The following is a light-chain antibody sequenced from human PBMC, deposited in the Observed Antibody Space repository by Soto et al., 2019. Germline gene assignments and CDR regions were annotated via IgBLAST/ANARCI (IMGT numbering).Light chain of an antibody. J-gene: IGLJ1*01. CDR1: NIGSKS. CDR2: DDS. V-gene: IGLV3-21*02. Sequence: SYELTQPPSVSVAPGQTARITCGGINIGSKSVHWYQQKPGQAPVLVVYDDSDRPSGIPERFSGSNSGNTATLTISRVEAGDEADYYCQVWDSSSDLYVFATGTKLTVL. CDR3: QVWDSSSDLYV.